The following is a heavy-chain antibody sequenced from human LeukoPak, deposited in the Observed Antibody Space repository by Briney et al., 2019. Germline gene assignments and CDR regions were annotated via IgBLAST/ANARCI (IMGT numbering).Heavy chain of an antibody. Sequence: GGSLRLSCAASGFTFSSYAMHWVRQAPGKGLEWVAVISYDGSNKYYADSVKGRFTISRDNSKNTLYLQMNSLRAEDTAVYYCARASDIVVVVADPYYFDYWGQGTLVTVSS. J-gene: IGHJ4*02. CDR1: GFTFSSYA. CDR2: ISYDGSNK. D-gene: IGHD2-15*01. V-gene: IGHV3-30-3*01. CDR3: ARASDIVVVVADPYYFDY.